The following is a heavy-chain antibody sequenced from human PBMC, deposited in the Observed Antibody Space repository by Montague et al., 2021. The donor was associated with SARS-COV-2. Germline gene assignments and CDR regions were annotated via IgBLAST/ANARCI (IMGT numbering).Heavy chain of an antibody. CDR3: ARDGTAGDGFDS. D-gene: IGHD1-26*01. V-gene: IGHV4-31*01. J-gene: IGHJ5*01. CDR1: GGSIRSDNYY. Sequence: TLSLTCTVSGGSIRSDNYYWSWLLQPPGKGLEWIGYIHSSGSTYYNSSLNSLASISVDTSKNQFSLMLSSVTAADTAVYFCARDGTAGDGFDSWGQGTLVTVSS. CDR2: IHSSGST.